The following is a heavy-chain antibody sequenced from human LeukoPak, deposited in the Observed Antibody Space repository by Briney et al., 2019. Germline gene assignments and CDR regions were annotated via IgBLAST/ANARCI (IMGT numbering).Heavy chain of an antibody. CDR2: IKQDGSEK. CDR3: TREGDFDY. V-gene: IGHV3-7*01. CDR1: GFTFSSYW. D-gene: IGHD1-26*01. Sequence: PGGSLRLSCAASGFTFSSYWMSWVRQAPGKGLEWVANIKQDGSEKYYVDSVKGRFTISRDNAKNSLYLQMDSLRPEDTAVYYCTREGDFDYWGQGALVTVSS. J-gene: IGHJ4*02.